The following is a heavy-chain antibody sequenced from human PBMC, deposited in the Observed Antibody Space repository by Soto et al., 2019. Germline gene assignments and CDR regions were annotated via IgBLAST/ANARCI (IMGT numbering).Heavy chain of an antibody. V-gene: IGHV3-30*18. D-gene: IGHD1-1*01. Sequence: VQLVESGGGVVQPGRSLRLLCEASGFSFSRYGMHWVRQAPGMGLEWVAVISWDGLAQYYADSVKGRFTISRDNSQSSLYLQMNSLRTEDTAIYYCAKETIQVGGPNYFDYWGQGALVTVSS. J-gene: IGHJ4*02. CDR3: AKETIQVGGPNYFDY. CDR2: ISWDGLAQ. CDR1: GFSFSRYG.